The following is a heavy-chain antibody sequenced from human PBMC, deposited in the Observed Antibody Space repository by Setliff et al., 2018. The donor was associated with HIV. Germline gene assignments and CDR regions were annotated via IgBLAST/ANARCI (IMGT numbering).Heavy chain of an antibody. V-gene: IGHV1-8*02. CDR1: GYTFSNYD. J-gene: IGHJ4*02. CDR3: ARVISGRGRELPDFDY. CDR2: VNPNSGNT. D-gene: IGHD3-10*01. Sequence: GASVKVSCKASGYTFSNYDIYWVRQATGQGLEWMGWVNPNSGNTGYAQKFQGRVTMTRDPSISTAYMELSRLRSEDTAVYYCARVISGRGRELPDFDYWGQGTQVTVSS.